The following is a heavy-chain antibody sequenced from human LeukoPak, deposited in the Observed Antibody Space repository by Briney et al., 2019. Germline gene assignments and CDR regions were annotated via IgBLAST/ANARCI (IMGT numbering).Heavy chain of an antibody. CDR2: IYYSGIT. D-gene: IGHD6-19*01. CDR3: APVQWLADTWGY. J-gene: IGHJ4*02. V-gene: IGHV4-39*01. CDR1: GGSISTSRYY. Sequence: SETLSLTCTVSGGSISTSRYYWGWIRQPPGKGLEWIGSIYYSGITYYNPSLKSRVTISLDTSKNQFSLKLTFVTAADTAVYYCAPVQWLADTWGYWGQGTLVTVSS.